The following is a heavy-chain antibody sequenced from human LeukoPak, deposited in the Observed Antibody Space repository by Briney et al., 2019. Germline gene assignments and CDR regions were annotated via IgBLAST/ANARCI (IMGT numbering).Heavy chain of an antibody. Sequence: SCKASGFTFSSYAMHWVRQAPGKGLEWVAVLSYDGINKYYADSVKGRFTISRDNSKNTLYLQMDSLRTEDTAVYYCARGYCSSTSCPPEYWGQGTLVTVSS. CDR3: ARGYCSSTSCPPEY. CDR2: LSYDGINK. J-gene: IGHJ4*02. CDR1: GFTFSSYA. D-gene: IGHD2-2*01. V-gene: IGHV3-30*04.